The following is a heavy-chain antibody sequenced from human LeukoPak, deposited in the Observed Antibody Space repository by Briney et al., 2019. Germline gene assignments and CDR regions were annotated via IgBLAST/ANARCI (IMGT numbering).Heavy chain of an antibody. Sequence: SETLSLTCAVYGGSFSGYHWSWIRQPPGKGLEWIGEINHSGSTNYNPSLKSRVTISVDTSKNQFSLKLSSVTAADTAVYYCARGRYYDYVWGSYRYTQFDYWGQGTLVTVSS. CDR2: INHSGST. J-gene: IGHJ4*02. CDR3: ARGRYYDYVWGSYRYTQFDY. CDR1: GGSFSGYH. D-gene: IGHD3-16*02. V-gene: IGHV4-34*01.